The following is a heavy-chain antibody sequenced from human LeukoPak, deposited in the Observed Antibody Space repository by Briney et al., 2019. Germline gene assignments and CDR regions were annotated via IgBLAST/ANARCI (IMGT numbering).Heavy chain of an antibody. V-gene: IGHV3-23*01. CDR2: ISGSGGST. J-gene: IGHJ6*03. D-gene: IGHD3-10*01. CDR3: AREWSYGSGNMDV. CDR1: GFTFSSYG. Sequence: SGGSLRLSCAASGFTFSSYGMSWVRQAPGKGLEWVSAISGSGGSTYYADSVKGRFTISRDNSKNTLYLQMNSLRAEDTAVYYCAREWSYGSGNMDVWGKGTTVTVSS.